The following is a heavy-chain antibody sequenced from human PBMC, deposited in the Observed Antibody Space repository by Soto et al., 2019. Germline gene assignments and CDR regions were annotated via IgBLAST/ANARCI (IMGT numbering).Heavy chain of an antibody. J-gene: IGHJ4*02. Sequence: GGAPRLSRAGSGFSFRSSRMALGRQAPGKGLVWVPRINSDGSTTNYADSVKGRFTISRDNAKNTLYLQMNSLRAEDTAVYYCARGPSGWYGYDYWGQGTLVTVSS. CDR2: INSDGSTT. V-gene: IGHV3-74*01. CDR1: GFSFRSSR. D-gene: IGHD6-19*01. CDR3: ARGPSGWYGYDY.